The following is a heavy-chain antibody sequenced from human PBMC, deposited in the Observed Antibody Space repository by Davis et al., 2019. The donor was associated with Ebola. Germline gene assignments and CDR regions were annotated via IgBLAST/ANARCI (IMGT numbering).Heavy chain of an antibody. J-gene: IGHJ2*01. CDR2: IKQDGSEK. CDR3: ARGRQLLWFGELGWYFDL. D-gene: IGHD3-10*01. V-gene: IGHV3-7*01. CDR1: GFIVSDKY. Sequence: GGSLRLSCAASGFIVSDKYMSWVRQAPGKGLEWVANIKQDGSEKYYVDSVKGRFTISRDNAKNSLYLQMNSLRAEDTAVYYCARGRQLLWFGELGWYFDLWGRGTLVTVSS.